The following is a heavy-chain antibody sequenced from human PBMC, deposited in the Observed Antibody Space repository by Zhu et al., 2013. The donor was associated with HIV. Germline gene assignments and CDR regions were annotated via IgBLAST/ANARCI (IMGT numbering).Heavy chain of an antibody. CDR1: GGTFSSYA. J-gene: IGHJ3*02. D-gene: IGHD3-16*02. CDR2: IIPIFGTA. CDR3: ARGDYAVTFGGVIAWPDAFDI. Sequence: QVQLVQSGAEVKKPGSSVKVSCKASGGTFSSYAISWVRQAPGQGLEWMGGIIPIFGTANYAQKFQGRVTITADESTSTAYMELSSLRSEDTAVYYCARGDYAVTFGGVIAWPDAFDIWGQGTMVTVSS. V-gene: IGHV1-69*01.